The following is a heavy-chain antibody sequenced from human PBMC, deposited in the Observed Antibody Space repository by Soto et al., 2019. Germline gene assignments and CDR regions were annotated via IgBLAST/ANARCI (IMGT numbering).Heavy chain of an antibody. CDR1: GGSFSGYY. J-gene: IGHJ5*01. D-gene: IGHD2-15*01. V-gene: IGHV4-34*01. CDR3: ASSYRSHEVGVAHWRIWLDT. Sequence: PSETLSLTCAVYGGSFSGYYWSWIRQPPGKGLEWIGEINHSGSTNYNPSLKSRVTISVDTSKNQFSLKLSSVTAADTAVYYRASSYRSHEVGVAHWRIWLDTLGQGTLVTVSS. CDR2: INHSGST.